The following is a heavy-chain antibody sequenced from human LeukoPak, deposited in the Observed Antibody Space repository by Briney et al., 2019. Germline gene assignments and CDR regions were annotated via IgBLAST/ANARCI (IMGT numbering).Heavy chain of an antibody. CDR3: ARLRGAMTPVTSDFDY. D-gene: IGHD4-17*01. CDR2: GFYSGSA. CDR1: GGSISGSSYY. Sequence: PSETLSLTCTLSGGSISGSSYYWAWIRQPPGKGLEWIGSGFYSGSAYYNPSLRSRVTISVDTSKNQFSLNLSSVTAADTAVYYCARLRGAMTPVTSDFDYWGQGTLVTVSS. J-gene: IGHJ4*02. V-gene: IGHV4-39*01.